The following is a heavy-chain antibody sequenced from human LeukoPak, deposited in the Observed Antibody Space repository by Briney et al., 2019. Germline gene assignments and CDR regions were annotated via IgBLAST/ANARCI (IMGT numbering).Heavy chain of an antibody. V-gene: IGHV3-48*02. CDR2: ISSTSSTI. Sequence: GGSLRLSCAASGFTLSTYSMNWVRQAPGKGLEWVSYISSTSSTIYYADSVKGRFTISRDNAKKSLYLQMNSLRDEDTAVYYCAREKTTVNTVDYWGQGTLVTVSS. CDR1: GFTLSTYS. D-gene: IGHD4-17*01. CDR3: AREKTTVNTVDY. J-gene: IGHJ4*02.